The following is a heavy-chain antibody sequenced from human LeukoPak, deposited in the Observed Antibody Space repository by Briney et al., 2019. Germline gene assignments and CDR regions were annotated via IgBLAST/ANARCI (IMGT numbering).Heavy chain of an antibody. CDR3: ARDGSQQWLVPTFPQPDFQH. CDR1: GFTFSSYA. V-gene: IGHV3-30*04. Sequence: PGGSLRLSCAASGFTFSSYAMHWVRQAPGKGLEWVAVISYDGDNKYYADSVKGRFTISRDNSKNTLYLQMNSLRAEDTAVYYCARDGSQQWLVPTFPQPDFQHWGQGTLVTVSS. J-gene: IGHJ1*01. D-gene: IGHD6-19*01. CDR2: ISYDGDNK.